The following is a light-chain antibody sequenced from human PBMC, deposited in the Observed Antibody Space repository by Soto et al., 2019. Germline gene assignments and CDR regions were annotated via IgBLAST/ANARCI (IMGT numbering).Light chain of an antibody. CDR2: GAS. V-gene: IGKV3-15*01. CDR1: QSVSNN. Sequence: EIVMTQSPATLSASPGERATLSCRASQSVSNNLAWYHQKPGQAPRLLIYGASTRATGIPARFSGSGSATEFTLTISSLQPEDFEVYYCEQYNNWWTFGQGTKVEIK. J-gene: IGKJ1*01. CDR3: EQYNNWWT.